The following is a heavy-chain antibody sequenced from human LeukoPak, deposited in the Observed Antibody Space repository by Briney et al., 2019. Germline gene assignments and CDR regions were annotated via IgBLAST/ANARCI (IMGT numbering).Heavy chain of an antibody. J-gene: IGHJ5*02. CDR1: GGSISSSIYY. CDR3: ARLRLVNWFDP. D-gene: IGHD2-2*01. Sequence: KPSETLSLTCTVSGGSISSSIYYWGWIRQPPGKGLEWIGSIYYSGSTYYNPSLKSRVTISVDTSKNQFSLKLSSVTAADTAVYYCARLRLVNWFDPWGQGTPVTVSS. V-gene: IGHV4-39*01. CDR2: IYYSGST.